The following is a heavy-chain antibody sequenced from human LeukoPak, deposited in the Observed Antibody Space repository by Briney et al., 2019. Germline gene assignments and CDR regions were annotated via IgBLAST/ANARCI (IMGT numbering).Heavy chain of an antibody. D-gene: IGHD2/OR15-2a*01. CDR2: INPNSGGT. V-gene: IGHV1-2*02. CDR3: ARVTPFEGYFDY. CDR1: GYTFTGYY. J-gene: IGHJ4*02. Sequence: AASVKVSCKASGYTFTGYYMHWVRQAPGQGLEWMGWINPNSGGTNYAQKFQGRVTMTRDTSISTAYMELSRLRSDDTAVYYCARVTPFEGYFDYWGQGTLVTVSS.